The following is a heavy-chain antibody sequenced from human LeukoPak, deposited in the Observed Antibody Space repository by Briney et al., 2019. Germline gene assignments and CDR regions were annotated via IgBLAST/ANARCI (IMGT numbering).Heavy chain of an antibody. CDR3: ARAEYGDPFDY. D-gene: IGHD4-17*01. CDR2: IYYSGST. CDR1: GGSLSSYY. J-gene: IGHJ4*02. Sequence: SETLSLTCTVSGGSLSSYYWSWIRQPPGKGLEWIGYIYYSGSTNYNPSLKSRVTISVDTSKNQFSLKLSSVTAADTDVYYCARAEYGDPFDYWGQGTLVTVSS. V-gene: IGHV4-59*01.